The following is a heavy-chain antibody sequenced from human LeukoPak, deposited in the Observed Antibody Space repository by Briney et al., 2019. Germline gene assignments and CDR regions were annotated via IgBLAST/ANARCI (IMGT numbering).Heavy chain of an antibody. D-gene: IGHD3-10*01. Sequence: PGGSLRLSCAASGFTFSSYEMNWVRQAPGKGLEGVSYISSSGSTIYYADSVKGRFTISRDNAKNSLYLQMNSLRAEDTAVYYCARVYYGSGSGFDYWGQRTLVTVSS. CDR3: ARVYYGSGSGFDY. CDR2: ISSSGSTI. V-gene: IGHV3-48*03. CDR1: GFTFSSYE. J-gene: IGHJ4*02.